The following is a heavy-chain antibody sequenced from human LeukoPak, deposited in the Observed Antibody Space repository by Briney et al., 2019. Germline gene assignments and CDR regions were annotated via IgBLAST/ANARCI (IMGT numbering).Heavy chain of an antibody. D-gene: IGHD6-19*01. J-gene: IGHJ5*02. CDR2: INSDGSST. V-gene: IGHV3-74*01. CDR3: SRALAVAGTGGFDP. CDR1: AFTFSSYW. Sequence: GGSLRLSCAASAFTFSSYWMHWVRQAPGKGLVWVSRINSDGSSTSYADSVKGRFTISRDNAKNILYLQMNSLRADDTAVYYCSRALAVAGTGGFDPWGQGTLATVSS.